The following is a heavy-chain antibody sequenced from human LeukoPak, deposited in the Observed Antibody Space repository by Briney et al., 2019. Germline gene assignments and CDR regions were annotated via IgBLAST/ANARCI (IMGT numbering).Heavy chain of an antibody. CDR2: MSFDGSHT. V-gene: IGHV3-30*03. CDR1: GFTFSSYG. CDR3: ARDLSGVTGYTYGRGIDY. J-gene: IGHJ4*02. D-gene: IGHD5-18*01. Sequence: GGSLSLSCAASGFTFSSYGMHWVRQAPGKGLEWVAVMSFDGSHTYYADSVKGRFTISRDNSKNTLYLQMNSLRAEDTAVYCCARDLSGVTGYTYGRGIDYWGQGTLVTVSS.